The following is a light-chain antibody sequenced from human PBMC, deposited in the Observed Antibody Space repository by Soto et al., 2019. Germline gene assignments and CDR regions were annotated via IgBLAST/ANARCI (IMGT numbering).Light chain of an antibody. Sequence: SVLTQPASVSGSPGQSITISCTGTSSDVGSYNLVSWYQQHPGKAPKLMIYEGSKRPSGVSNRFSGSKSGNTASLTISGLQAEDEADYYCCSYAGSSTYVFGTGTKSPS. CDR3: CSYAGSSTYV. V-gene: IGLV2-23*01. J-gene: IGLJ1*01. CDR1: SSDVGSYNL. CDR2: EGS.